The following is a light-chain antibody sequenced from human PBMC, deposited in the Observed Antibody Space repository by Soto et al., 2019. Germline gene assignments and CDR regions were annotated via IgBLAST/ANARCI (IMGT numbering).Light chain of an antibody. V-gene: IGKV3-20*01. CDR3: QQYGSSPLT. CDR1: QSVSSSY. J-gene: IGKJ4*01. CDR2: AAS. Sequence: EIVLTQSPGTLSLSPGERATLSCRASQSVSSSYLAWYQQKPGQAPRLLIYAASSRATGIPDRFSGSGSGTDFTLTISRLEPEDFAVYYCQQYGSSPLTLGGGTKVEIK.